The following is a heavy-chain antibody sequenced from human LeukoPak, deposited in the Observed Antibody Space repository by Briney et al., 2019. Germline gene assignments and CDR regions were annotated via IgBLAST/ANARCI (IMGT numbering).Heavy chain of an antibody. D-gene: IGHD6-13*01. CDR3: ARVKYRAAGDKQH. J-gene: IGHJ1*01. Sequence: SVKVSCKASGYTFTDAYIHWVRQAPGQGLEWMGWINPDSGGTNYAQKFQGRVTMTRDTSITTVYMELSSLRSDDTAVYYCARVKYRAAGDKQHWGRGTLVTVSS. CDR1: GYTFTDAY. CDR2: INPDSGGT. V-gene: IGHV1-2*02.